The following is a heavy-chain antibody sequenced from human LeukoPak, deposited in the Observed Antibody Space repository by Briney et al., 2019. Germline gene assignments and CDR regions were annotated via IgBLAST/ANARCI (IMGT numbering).Heavy chain of an antibody. J-gene: IGHJ4*02. V-gene: IGHV3-9*01. CDR3: AKDNGRYFDWLPY. D-gene: IGHD3-9*01. CDR1: GFTFYDYA. CDR2: ISWNSGSI. Sequence: GGSLRLSCAASGFTFYDYAMHWVRHAPGKGLEWVSGISWNSGSIGYADSVKGRFTISRDNAKNCLYLQMNSLRAEDTALYYCAKDNGRYFDWLPYWGQGTLVTVSS.